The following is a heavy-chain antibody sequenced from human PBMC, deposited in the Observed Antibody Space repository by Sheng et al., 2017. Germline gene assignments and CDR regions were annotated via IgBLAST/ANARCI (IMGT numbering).Heavy chain of an antibody. CDR1: GLTFSNYA. V-gene: IGHV3-23*01. J-gene: IGHJ4*02. D-gene: IGHD3-10*01. CDR2: ISGSGGNT. CDR3: ARSRFSENYYYFDY. Sequence: EVQLLESGGGLVQPGGSLRLSCAASGLTFSNYAMNWVRQAPGKGLEWVSGISGSGGNTYYADSVKGRFTISRDNSKNTLYLEMSSLRAEDMAVYYCARSRFSENYYYFDYWGQGTLVTVSS.